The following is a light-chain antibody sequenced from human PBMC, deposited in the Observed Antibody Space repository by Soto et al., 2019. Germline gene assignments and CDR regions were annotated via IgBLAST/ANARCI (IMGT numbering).Light chain of an antibody. CDR3: QQYHSYSYT. J-gene: IGKJ2*01. CDR2: KAS. Sequence: MTQSPATLSVSPGERVTLSCRASQSVSINLAWYQQKPGKAPNLLIFKASNLENGVPSRFSGSGSGTEFTLTISSLQPDDFATYYCQQYHSYSYTFGQGTKLEI. CDR1: QSVSIN. V-gene: IGKV1-5*03.